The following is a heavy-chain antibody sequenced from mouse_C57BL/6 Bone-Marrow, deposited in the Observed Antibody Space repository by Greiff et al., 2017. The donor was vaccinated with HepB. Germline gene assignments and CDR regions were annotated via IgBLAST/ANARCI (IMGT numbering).Heavy chain of an antibody. CDR1: GFTFSDAW. Sequence: EVKVVESGGGLVQPGGSMKLSCAASGFTFSDAWMDWVRQSPEKGLEWVAEIRNKANNHATYYAESVKGRFTISRDDSKSSVYLQMNSLRAEDTGIYYCTKGGGFGSLDYWGQGTTLTVSS. CDR2: IRNKANNHAT. D-gene: IGHD1-1*01. V-gene: IGHV6-6*01. CDR3: TKGGGFGSLDY. J-gene: IGHJ2*01.